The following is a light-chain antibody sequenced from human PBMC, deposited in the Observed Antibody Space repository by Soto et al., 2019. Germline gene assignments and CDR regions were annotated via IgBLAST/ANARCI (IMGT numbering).Light chain of an antibody. CDR2: DAS. V-gene: IGKV1-5*01. J-gene: IGKJ1*01. CDR1: QSISSW. Sequence: DIQMTQSPSTLSASVGDRVTITCRASQSISSWLAWYQQKPGKAPKLLIYDASSLESGVPSRVSGSGSRTEFALTISSLQPDDFTTDYCQQYNSPWTFGERTKVEIK. CDR3: QQYNSPWT.